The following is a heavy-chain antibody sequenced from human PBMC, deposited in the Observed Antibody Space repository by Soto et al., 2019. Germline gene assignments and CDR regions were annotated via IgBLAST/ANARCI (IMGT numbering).Heavy chain of an antibody. CDR1: EFTVSRYA. CDR3: ARGRWDRSGWYFDS. CDR2: ISSTDGDT. J-gene: IGHJ4*02. Sequence: EVQVLESGGGLVQPGGSLRLSCAASEFTVSRYAIPWVRRAPGKGLEWVSVISSTDGDTYYADSVKGRFTISRDNSKNTLFLQMNSLRAEDTALYYCARGRWDRSGWYFDSWGQGTLVTVSS. V-gene: IGHV3-23*01. D-gene: IGHD6-19*01.